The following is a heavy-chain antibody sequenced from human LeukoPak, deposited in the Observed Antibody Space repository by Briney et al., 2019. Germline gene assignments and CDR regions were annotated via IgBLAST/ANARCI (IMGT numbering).Heavy chain of an antibody. CDR2: IYYSGST. D-gene: IGHD2-2*01. CDR3: ARSGCSSTSCSLYFDY. CDR1: GGSISSYY. J-gene: IGHJ4*02. V-gene: IGHV4-59*08. Sequence: SSETLSLTCTVSGGSISSYYWSWIRQPPGKGLEWIGYIYYSGSTNYNPSLKSRVTISVDTSRNQFSLKLSSVTAADTAVYYCARSGCSSTSCSLYFDYWGQGTLVTVSS.